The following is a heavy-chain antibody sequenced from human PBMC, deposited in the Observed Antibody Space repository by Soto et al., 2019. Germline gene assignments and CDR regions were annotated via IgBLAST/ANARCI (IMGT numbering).Heavy chain of an antibody. CDR1: GFTFSSYA. Sequence: PGGSLRLSCAASGFTFSSYAMSWVHQAPRKGLGWVSAISGSGGSTYYADSVKGRFTISRDNSKNTLYRQMNSLRAEDTAVYYCAQDRYSSGSPEMLYGMDVSGQGTTVTVFS. CDR2: ISGSGGST. V-gene: IGHV3-23*01. J-gene: IGHJ6*02. CDR3: AQDRYSSGSPEMLYGMDV. D-gene: IGHD6-19*01.